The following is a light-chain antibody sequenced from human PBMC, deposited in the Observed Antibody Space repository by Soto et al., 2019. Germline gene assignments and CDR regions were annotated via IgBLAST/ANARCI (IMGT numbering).Light chain of an antibody. J-gene: IGKJ5*01. CDR3: QQYDNGLIT. V-gene: IGKV1-33*01. CDR2: DAS. CDR1: QNINNY. Sequence: DIQMTQSPSSLSASVGDRVTITCQASQNINNYLNWYQQKPGRAPKLLIYDASNLEPGVPSRFSARGFGTDVTLTISSLQTEDFETYYGQQYDNGLITFGQGTRLEIK.